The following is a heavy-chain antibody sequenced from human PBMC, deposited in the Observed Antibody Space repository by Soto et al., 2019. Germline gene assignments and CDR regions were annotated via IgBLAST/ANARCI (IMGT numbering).Heavy chain of an antibody. D-gene: IGHD2-2*01. Sequence: GASVKVSCKASGYTFTGYYMHWVRQAPGQGLEWMGWINPNSGGTNYAQKFQGWVTMTRDTSISTAYMELSRLRSDDTAVYYCARSGPSSTSCLDYWGQGTLVTVSS. CDR2: INPNSGGT. J-gene: IGHJ4*02. V-gene: IGHV1-2*04. CDR3: ARSGPSSTSCLDY. CDR1: GYTFTGYY.